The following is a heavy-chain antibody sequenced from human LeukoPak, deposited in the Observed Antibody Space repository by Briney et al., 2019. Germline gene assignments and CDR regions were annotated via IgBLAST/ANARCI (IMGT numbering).Heavy chain of an antibody. V-gene: IGHV4-38-2*01. Sequence: SETLSLTCVVSGYSISRGYYWAWIRQPPGKGLEWIGTIYHTGSTYYTPSLGSRVTISVDTSKHEFSLNLNSVTAADTAVYYCARAGWIITSGIDYWGKGALVTVSS. CDR2: IYHTGST. D-gene: IGHD3-10*01. CDR1: GYSISRGYY. CDR3: ARAGWIITSGIDY. J-gene: IGHJ4*02.